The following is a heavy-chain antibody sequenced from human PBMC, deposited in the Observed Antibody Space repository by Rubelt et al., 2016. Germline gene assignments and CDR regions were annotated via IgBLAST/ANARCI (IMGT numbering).Heavy chain of an antibody. J-gene: IGHJ5*02. CDR2: INPNSGGT. D-gene: IGHD1-1*01. V-gene: IGHV1-2*06. CDR1: GYTFTGYY. CDR3: ARGVGTAFDP. Sequence: QVQLVQSGAEVKKPGASVKVSCKASGYTFTGYYMHWVRQAPGQGLAWMGRINPNSGGTNYAQKCQGRVTMTRDTSISTAYMELSRLRSADTAVYYCARGVGTAFDPWGQGTLVTVSS.